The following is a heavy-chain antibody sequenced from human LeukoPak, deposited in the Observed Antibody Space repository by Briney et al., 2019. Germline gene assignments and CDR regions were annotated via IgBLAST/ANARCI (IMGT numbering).Heavy chain of an antibody. CDR3: ARGERGSSVYY. Sequence: SETLSLTCTVSGGSISTYFWSWIRQPPGKGLEWIGYIYYSGSTNYNPSLKSRVTISVDKSKNQLSLKLSSVTAADTAVYYCARGERGSSVYYWGQGTLVTVSS. D-gene: IGHD1-1*01. CDR2: IYYSGST. J-gene: IGHJ4*02. CDR1: GGSISTYF. V-gene: IGHV4-59*12.